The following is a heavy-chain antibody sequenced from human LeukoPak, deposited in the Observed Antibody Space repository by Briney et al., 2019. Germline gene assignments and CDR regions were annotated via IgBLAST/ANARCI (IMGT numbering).Heavy chain of an antibody. V-gene: IGHV4-39*01. D-gene: IGHD3-3*01. J-gene: IGHJ4*02. Sequence: SETLSLTCTVSGSSISSSSYYWGWIRQPPGKGLEWIGSIYYSGSTYYNPSLKSRVTISVDTSKNQFSLKLSSVTAADTAVYYCARRVTIFGVVTYFDYWGQGTLVTVSS. CDR1: GSSISSSSYY. CDR3: ARRVTIFGVVTYFDY. CDR2: IYYSGST.